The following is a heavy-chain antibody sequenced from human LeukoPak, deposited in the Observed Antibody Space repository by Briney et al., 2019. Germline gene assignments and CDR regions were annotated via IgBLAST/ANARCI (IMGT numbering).Heavy chain of an antibody. CDR1: GFTFSSNY. CDR3: AKGELGYDFWSGYSYYFNY. CDR2: ISGSGGST. J-gene: IGHJ4*02. Sequence: GGSLRLSCAASGFTFSSNYMSWVRQAPGKGLEWVSAISGSGGSTYYADSVKGRFTISRDNSKNTLYLQMNSLRAEDTAVYYCAKGELGYDFWSGYSYYFNYWGQGTLVTVSS. D-gene: IGHD3-3*01. V-gene: IGHV3-23*01.